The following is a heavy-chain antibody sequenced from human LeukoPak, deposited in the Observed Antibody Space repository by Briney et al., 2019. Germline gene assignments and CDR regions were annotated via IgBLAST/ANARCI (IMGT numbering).Heavy chain of an antibody. V-gene: IGHV1-2*02. CDR2: INPNSGGT. D-gene: IGHD3-22*01. CDR3: ARARGYYYDSSGFDY. CDR1: GYTFTGYY. J-gene: IGHJ4*02. Sequence: ASVKVSCKASGYTFTGYYMHWVRQAPGQGLEWMGWINPNSGGTNYAQKFQGRVTMTRGTSISTAYMELSRLRSDDTAVYYCARARGYYYDSSGFDYWGQGTLVTVSS.